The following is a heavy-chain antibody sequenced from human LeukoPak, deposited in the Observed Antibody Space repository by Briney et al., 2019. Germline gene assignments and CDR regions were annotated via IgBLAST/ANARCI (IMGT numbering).Heavy chain of an antibody. V-gene: IGHV4-34*01. D-gene: IGHD3-10*01. J-gene: IGHJ4*02. CDR2: INHSGST. Sequence: RSSETLSLTCAVYGGSFSGHYWNWIRQPPGKGLEWIGEINHSGSTNYNPSHKSRVTISVDTSKNQFSLKLSSVTAADTAVYYCARHEGWSMVRGVIDYWGQGTLVTVSS. CDR1: GGSFSGHY. CDR3: ARHEGWSMVRGVIDY.